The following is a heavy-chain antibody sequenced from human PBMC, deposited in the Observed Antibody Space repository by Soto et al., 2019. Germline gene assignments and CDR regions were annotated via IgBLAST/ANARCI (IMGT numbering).Heavy chain of an antibody. CDR3: AKTLYYYDSSGLFAY. CDR1: GFTFSSYA. CDR2: ISGSGGST. D-gene: IGHD3-22*01. J-gene: IGHJ4*02. Sequence: LRLSCAASGFTFSSYAMSWVRQAPGKGLEWVSAISGSGGSTYYADSVKGRFTISRDNSKNTLYLQMNSLRAEDTAVYYCAKTLYYYDSSGLFAYWGQGTLVTVSS. V-gene: IGHV3-23*01.